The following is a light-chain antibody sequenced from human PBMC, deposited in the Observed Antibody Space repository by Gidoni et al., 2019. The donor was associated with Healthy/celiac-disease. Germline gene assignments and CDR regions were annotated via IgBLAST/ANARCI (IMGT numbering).Light chain of an antibody. CDR1: QSVSSSY. V-gene: IGKV3-20*01. CDR2: GAS. Sequence: EIVLTQAPGTLSLSPGERATLSCRASQSVSSSYLAWYQQKHGQAPRLLIYGASSRATGIPDRFSGSGSGTDFTLTISILEPEDFAVYYCQQYGSPYTFGQGTKLEIK. J-gene: IGKJ2*01. CDR3: QQYGSPYT.